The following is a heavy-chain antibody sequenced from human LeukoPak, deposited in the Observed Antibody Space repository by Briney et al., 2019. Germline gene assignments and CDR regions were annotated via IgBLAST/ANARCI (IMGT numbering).Heavy chain of an antibody. CDR3: ARDWALDS. CDR2: ISSSSSYI. Sequence: GGSLRLSCAASGLILSDYYMSWIRQAPGKGLEWVSSISSSSSYIYYADSVKGRFTISRDNAKNSLYLQMNSVRVEDTGVYYCARDWALDSWGQGTLVTVSS. V-gene: IGHV3-11*06. CDR1: GLILSDYY. J-gene: IGHJ4*02. D-gene: IGHD1-1*01.